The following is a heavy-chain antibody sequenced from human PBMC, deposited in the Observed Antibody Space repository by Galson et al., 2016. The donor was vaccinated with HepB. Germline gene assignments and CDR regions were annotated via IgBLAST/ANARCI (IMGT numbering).Heavy chain of an antibody. V-gene: IGHV4-59*01. J-gene: IGHJ3*02. CDR1: GGSMRNYH. CDR2: MYYSGSP. Sequence: SETLSLTCTVSGGSMRNYHWSWIRQPPGKGPECIGYMYYSGSPKYNPSIKSRVTMLVDTSKQQLSLKLTSVTAADTAVYYCARDRGIAAVGADPFEIWGQGTMVTVSS. CDR3: ARDRGIAAVGADPFEI. D-gene: IGHD6-13*01.